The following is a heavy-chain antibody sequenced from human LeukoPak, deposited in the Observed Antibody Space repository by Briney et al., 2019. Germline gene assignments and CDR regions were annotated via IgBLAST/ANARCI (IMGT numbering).Heavy chain of an antibody. Sequence: SETLSLTCTVSGGSISSYYWSWIRQPPGKGLEWIGYIYYSGSTNYNPSLKNRVTISVDTSKNQFSLKLTSVTAADTAVYYCARHFSTYYFDYWGQGTLVTVSS. CDR1: GGSISSYY. D-gene: IGHD3-3*02. J-gene: IGHJ4*02. V-gene: IGHV4-59*08. CDR3: ARHFSTYYFDY. CDR2: IYYSGST.